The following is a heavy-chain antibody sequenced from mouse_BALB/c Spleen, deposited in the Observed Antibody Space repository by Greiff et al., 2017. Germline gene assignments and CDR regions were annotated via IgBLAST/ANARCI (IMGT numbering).Heavy chain of an antibody. J-gene: IGHJ1*01. D-gene: IGHD1-1*01. CDR1: GFTFSSYA. V-gene: IGHV5-6-5*01. CDR2: ISSGGST. Sequence: EVQGVESGGGLVKPGGSLKLSCAASGFTFSSYAMSWVRQTPEKRLEWVASISSGGSTYYPDSVKGRFTISRDNARNILYLQMSSLRSEDTAMYYCASSYYYGSSRHWYFDVWGAGTTVTVSS. CDR3: ASSYYYGSSRHWYFDV.